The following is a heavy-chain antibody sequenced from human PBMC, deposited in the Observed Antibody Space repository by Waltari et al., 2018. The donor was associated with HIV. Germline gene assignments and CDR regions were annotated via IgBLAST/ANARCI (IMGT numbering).Heavy chain of an antibody. Sequence: GFTFSSYGMHWVRQAPGKGLEWVAVIWYDGSNKYYADSVKGRFTISRDNSKNTLYLQMNSLRAEDTAVYYCARDYIVATIDYWGQGTLVTVSS. D-gene: IGHD5-12*01. CDR3: ARDYIVATIDY. CDR2: IWYDGSNK. CDR1: GFTFSSYG. V-gene: IGHV3-33*01. J-gene: IGHJ4*02.